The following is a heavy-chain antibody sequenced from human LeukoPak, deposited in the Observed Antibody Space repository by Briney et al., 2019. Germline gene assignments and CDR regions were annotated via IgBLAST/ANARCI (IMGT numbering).Heavy chain of an antibody. CDR1: GYTFTYRY. CDR3: AASPLYSSSWYRDY. CDR2: ITAFNGKT. V-gene: IGHV1-45*02. J-gene: IGHJ4*02. D-gene: IGHD6-13*01. Sequence: GASVKVSCKASGYTFTYRYLHWVRQAPGQALEWMGWITAFNGKTNYAQKFQDRVTITRDRSMTTAYMELSSLRSEDTAVYYCAASPLYSSSWYRDYWGQGTLVTVSS.